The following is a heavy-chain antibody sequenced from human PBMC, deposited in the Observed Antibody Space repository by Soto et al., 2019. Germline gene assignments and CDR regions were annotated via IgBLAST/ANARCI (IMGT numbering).Heavy chain of an antibody. CDR2: IYYSGST. Sequence: LSLTCTVSGGSISSYYWSWIRQPPGKGLEWIGYIYYSGSTNYNPPRKSRGTISVDTSKNQFSLKLSSVTAADTAVDYCASIYSGLGSCYFDYWGQGTLVTVSS. J-gene: IGHJ4*02. V-gene: IGHV4-59*01. CDR1: GGSISSYY. CDR3: ASIYSGLGSCYFDY. D-gene: IGHD5-12*01.